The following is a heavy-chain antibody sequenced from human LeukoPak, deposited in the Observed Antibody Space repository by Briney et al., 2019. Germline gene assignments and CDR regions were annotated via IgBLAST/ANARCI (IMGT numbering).Heavy chain of an antibody. CDR1: GFPFTSGFTFSDCY. CDR3: ARGGTGAFDY. V-gene: IGHV3-11*06. Sequence: GGSLRLSCAASGFPFTSGFTFSDCYMSWIRQAPGKGLEWVSYISSTSTYTNYADSVKGRFTISRDNANNSLYLQMNSLRAEDTAIYYCARGGTGAFDYWGQGTLVTVSS. J-gene: IGHJ4*02. D-gene: IGHD2-8*02. CDR2: ISSTSTYT.